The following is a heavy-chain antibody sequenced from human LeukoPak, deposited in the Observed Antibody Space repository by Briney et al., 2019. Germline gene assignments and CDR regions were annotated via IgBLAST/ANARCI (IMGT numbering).Heavy chain of an antibody. CDR3: ATKKTTPRSGFDY. V-gene: IGHV4-59*01. J-gene: IGHJ4*02. CDR2: IYFIGNT. Sequence: SETLSLICAVSGRSISNYYLSWIRQPPGKGLEWIGHIYFIGNTNYNASLKSRVTIPLDTSKNHFSLKLTSVTAADTAIYYCATKKTTPRSGFDYWGQGTLVTVSS. D-gene: IGHD6-25*01. CDR1: GRSISNYY.